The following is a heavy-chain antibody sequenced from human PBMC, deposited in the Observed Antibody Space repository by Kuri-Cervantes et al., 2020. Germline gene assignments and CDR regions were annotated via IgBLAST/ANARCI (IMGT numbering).Heavy chain of an antibody. CDR1: GYTFTSYG. CDR3: ARIGRIGDIVVVPAATYYYYGTDV. J-gene: IGHJ6*02. D-gene: IGHD2-2*01. CDR2: ISAYNGNT. V-gene: IGHV1-18*01. Sequence: ASVKVSCKASGYTFTSYGISWVRQAPGQGLEWMGWISAYNGNTNYAQKLQGRVTMTTDTSTSTAYMELRSLRSDDTAVYYCARIGRIGDIVVVPAATYYYYGTDVWGQGTTVTVSS.